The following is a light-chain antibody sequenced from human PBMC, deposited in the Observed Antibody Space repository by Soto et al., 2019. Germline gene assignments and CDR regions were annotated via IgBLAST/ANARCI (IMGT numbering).Light chain of an antibody. CDR3: QQYGSSGT. V-gene: IGKV3-20*01. Sequence: EIVLTQSPGTLSLSPGERATLSCRASQSVSSSQLAWYQQKPGQAPRLLIHDASSRATGISDRFTGSGSGTDFTLTITTLEPEDFAVYYCQQYGSSGTFGQGTKVDIK. CDR1: QSVSSSQ. CDR2: DAS. J-gene: IGKJ1*01.